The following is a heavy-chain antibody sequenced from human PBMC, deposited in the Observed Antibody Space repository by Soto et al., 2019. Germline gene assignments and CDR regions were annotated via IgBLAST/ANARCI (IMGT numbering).Heavy chain of an antibody. D-gene: IGHD2-2*01. CDR3: ATSNTTCPGCYS. V-gene: IGHV4-59*01. CDR2: ISHRGIR. Sequence: QVQLQESGPGLVKPSETLSLTCIVSGVSISSGYCTWIRQSPGKGLEWIGYISHRGIRHSRASLQSRLTMSVETSKNQFSLNLSSVTAADTAIYYCATSNTTCPGCYSWGQRTLVTVSS. CDR1: GVSISSGY. J-gene: IGHJ5*02.